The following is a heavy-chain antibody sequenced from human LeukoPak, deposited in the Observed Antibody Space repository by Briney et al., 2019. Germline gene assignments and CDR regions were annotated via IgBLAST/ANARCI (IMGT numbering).Heavy chain of an antibody. CDR1: GFXFSSYG. D-gene: IGHD5-12*01. CDR3: AKFVATLDY. Sequence: GGSLRLSCAASGFXFSSYGMHWVRQAPGKGLEWVAVISYDGSNKYYADSVKGRFTISRDNSKNTLYLQMNSLRAEDTAVYYCAKFVATLDYWGQGTLVTVSS. V-gene: IGHV3-30*18. CDR2: ISYDGSNK. J-gene: IGHJ4*02.